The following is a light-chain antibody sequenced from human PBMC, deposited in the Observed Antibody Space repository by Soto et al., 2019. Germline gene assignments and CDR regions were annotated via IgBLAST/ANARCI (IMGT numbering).Light chain of an antibody. V-gene: IGKV1-33*01. CDR2: DAS. CDR3: QQYDYVHSWT. Sequence: DIHMTQSPSSLSASVGHRVTITCQASQDISNYLNWYQKKPGKAPKLLIYDASNLETGVPSRFSGSGSGTDFTFAISSLKTEDIAKYYCQQYDYVHSWTFGQGTKVDIK. CDR1: QDISNY. J-gene: IGKJ1*01.